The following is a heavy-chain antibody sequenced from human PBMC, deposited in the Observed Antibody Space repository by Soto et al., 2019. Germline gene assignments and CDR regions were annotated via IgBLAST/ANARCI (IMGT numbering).Heavy chain of an antibody. CDR3: AREEGYCSGGSCLRTTYYYFDY. CDR2: IYTSGST. CDR1: GGSISSYY. D-gene: IGHD2-15*01. J-gene: IGHJ4*02. Sequence: KPSETLSLTCTVSGGSISSYYWSWIRQPAGKGLEWIGRIYTSGSTNYNPSLKSRVTMSVDTSKNQFSLKLSSVTAADTAVYYCAREEGYCSGGSCLRTTYYYFDYWGQGTLVTVSS. V-gene: IGHV4-4*07.